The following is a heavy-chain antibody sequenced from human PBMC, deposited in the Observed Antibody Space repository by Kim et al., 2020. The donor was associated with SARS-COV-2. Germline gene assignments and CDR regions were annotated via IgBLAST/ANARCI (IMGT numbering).Heavy chain of an antibody. CDR2: INHSGTT. Sequence: SETLSLSCAVYGGSFSGYYWNWIRQSPGKGLEWIGEINHSGTTRYNPSLKSRVSMSVDTSKNQISLKLSSVTAADTAVYYCARDKLSDFHAAIQYWGQGTLVTVSS. CDR3: ARDKLSDFHAAIQY. CDR1: GGSFSGYY. V-gene: IGHV4-34*01. J-gene: IGHJ1*01. D-gene: IGHD6-13*01.